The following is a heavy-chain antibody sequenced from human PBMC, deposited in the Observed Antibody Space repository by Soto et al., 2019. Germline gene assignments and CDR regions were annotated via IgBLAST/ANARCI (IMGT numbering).Heavy chain of an antibody. J-gene: IGHJ5*02. CDR3: ARGGGGDFRPPDWFDP. Sequence: QVQLQQWGAGLLKPSETLSLTCAVYGGSFSGYYWSWIRQPPGKGLEWIGELNHSGSTNYNPSLKSRVTISVDTSKNQFSLKLSSVTAADTAVYYCARGGGGDFRPPDWFDPWGQGTLVTVSS. CDR1: GGSFSGYY. V-gene: IGHV4-34*01. D-gene: IGHD2-21*01. CDR2: LNHSGST.